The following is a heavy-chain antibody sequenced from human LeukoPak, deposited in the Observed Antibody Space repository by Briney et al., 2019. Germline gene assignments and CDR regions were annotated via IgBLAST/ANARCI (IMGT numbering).Heavy chain of an antibody. CDR3: AKDVDIVATAPAYYYCYGMDV. V-gene: IGHV3-23*01. J-gene: IGHJ6*02. CDR1: GFTFSSYA. Sequence: GGSLRLSCAASGFTFSSYAMSWVRQAPGKGLEWVSAISGSGGSTYYADSVKGRFTISRDNSKNTLYLQMYSLRAEDTAVYYCAKDVDIVATAPAYYYCYGMDVWGQGTTVTVSS. D-gene: IGHD5-12*01. CDR2: ISGSGGST.